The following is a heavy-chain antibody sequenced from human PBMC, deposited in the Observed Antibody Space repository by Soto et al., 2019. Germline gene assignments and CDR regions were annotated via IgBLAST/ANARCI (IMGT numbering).Heavy chain of an antibody. V-gene: IGHV3-48*03. CDR2: ISSSSATI. J-gene: IGHJ6*02. D-gene: IGHD3-10*01. Sequence: EVQLAESGGGLVQPGGSLRLSCTASGFAFSSYEMNWVRQAPGKGPEWVSYISSSSATIHYVDSVKGRFTISRDNAKNSVYLQMNSLRAEDSAVYYCARAAGIMTRGFHGMDVWGQGTTVTVSS. CDR3: ARAAGIMTRGFHGMDV. CDR1: GFAFSSYE.